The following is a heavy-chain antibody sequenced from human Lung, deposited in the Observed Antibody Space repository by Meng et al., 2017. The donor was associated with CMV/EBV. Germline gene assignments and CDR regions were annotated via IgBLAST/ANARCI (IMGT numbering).Heavy chain of an antibody. J-gene: IGHJ4*02. CDR3: ARSRSFDY. CDR1: EFAFNTYW. Sequence: GESLKISCAASEFAFNTYWMIWVRQAPGKGLEWVANIKQDGSGEYYVDSVKGRFTISRDNAKNSLYLQMNSLRAEDTAVYYCARSRSFDYWGQGTLVTVSS. CDR2: IKQDGSGE. V-gene: IGHV3-7*01.